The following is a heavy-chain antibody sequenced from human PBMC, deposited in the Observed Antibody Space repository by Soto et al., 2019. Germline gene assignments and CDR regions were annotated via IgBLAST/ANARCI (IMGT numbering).Heavy chain of an antibody. J-gene: IGHJ5*02. D-gene: IGHD2-8*02. V-gene: IGHV4-61*03. CDR1: GGSISTNTYY. CDR3: ARTGMFCTGAGFLVRWFDP. CDR2: IYYSGTT. Sequence: PSETLSLTCTVSGGSISTNTYYWSWIRQPPGKGLEWIGSIYYSGTTLYHPSLKSRVTISVDTSKNHLSLRLTSVTAADTALYYCARTGMFCTGAGFLVRWFDPWGQGILVTVPS.